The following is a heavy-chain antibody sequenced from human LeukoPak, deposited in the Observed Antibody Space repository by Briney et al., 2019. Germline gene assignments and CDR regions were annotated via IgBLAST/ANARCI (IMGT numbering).Heavy chain of an antibody. J-gene: IGHJ4*02. D-gene: IGHD1-1*01. CDR2: ISAYNGNT. CDR1: GYTFTSYC. V-gene: IGHV1-18*01. Sequence: GASVKVSCKASGYTFTSYCISWVRQATGQGLEWMGWISAYNGNTTYEQKLQGRATMTTDTSTSTAYMELRSLRSDATAAYYCARANPRTGTAGVDYWGQGTLVTVSS. CDR3: ARANPRTGTAGVDY.